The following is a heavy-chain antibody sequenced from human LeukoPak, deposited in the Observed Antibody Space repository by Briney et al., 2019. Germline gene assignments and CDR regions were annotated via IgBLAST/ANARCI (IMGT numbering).Heavy chain of an antibody. D-gene: IGHD3-10*01. Sequence: ASVKVSCKASGYTFTGHYMHWVRQAPGQGLEWMGWINPNSGGTNYAQKFQGRVTMTRDTSISTAYMELSRLRSDDTAVYYCARDKGITMVRGAKGYYYYMDVWGKGTTVTISS. CDR2: INPNSGGT. CDR3: ARDKGITMVRGAKGYYYYMDV. CDR1: GYTFTGHY. J-gene: IGHJ6*03. V-gene: IGHV1-2*02.